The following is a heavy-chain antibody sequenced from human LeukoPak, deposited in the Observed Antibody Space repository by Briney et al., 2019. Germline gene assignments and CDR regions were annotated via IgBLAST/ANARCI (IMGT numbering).Heavy chain of an antibody. CDR1: GFTFSSYE. D-gene: IGHD4-23*01. Sequence: GGSLRLSCAASGFTFSSYEMNWVRQAPGKGLEWVSGINWNGGSTGYADSVKGRFTISRDNAKNSLYLQMNSLRAEDTALYYCARVSGVRGGDSVRIRAFDIWGQGTMVTVSS. V-gene: IGHV3-20*04. CDR3: ARVSGVRGGDSVRIRAFDI. CDR2: INWNGGST. J-gene: IGHJ3*02.